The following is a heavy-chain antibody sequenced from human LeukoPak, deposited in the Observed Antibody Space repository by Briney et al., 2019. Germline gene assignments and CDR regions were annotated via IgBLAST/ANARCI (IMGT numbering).Heavy chain of an antibody. D-gene: IGHD6-13*01. CDR3: ARESKGSCTIDY. CDR1: GFTFSSYS. J-gene: IGHJ4*02. CDR2: ISSSSSYI. Sequence: GGSLRLSCAASGFTFSSYSMNWVRQAPGKGLEWVSSISSSSSYIYYADSVKGRFTISRDNAKNSLYLQMNSLRAEDTAVYYCARESKGSCTIDYWGQGTLVTVSS. V-gene: IGHV3-21*01.